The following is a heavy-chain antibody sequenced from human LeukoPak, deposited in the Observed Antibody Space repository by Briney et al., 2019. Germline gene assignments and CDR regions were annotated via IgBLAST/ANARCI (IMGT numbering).Heavy chain of an antibody. D-gene: IGHD3-22*01. V-gene: IGHV3-23*01. CDR3: AKDAYDSSAYYNY. CDR1: GFTFSSYG. J-gene: IGHJ4*02. Sequence: GGTLRLSCAASGFTFSSYGMTWVRQTPGKGLEWVSAISGSGVNTYYADSVKGRFTISRDNSKNTLYLQMNSLRAEDTAVYYCAKDAYDSSAYYNYWGQGTLVTVSS. CDR2: ISGSGVNT.